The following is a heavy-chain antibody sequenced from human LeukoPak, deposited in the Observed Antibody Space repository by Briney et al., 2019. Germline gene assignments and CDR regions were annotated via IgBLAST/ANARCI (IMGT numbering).Heavy chain of an antibody. J-gene: IGHJ4*02. D-gene: IGHD2-21*02. V-gene: IGHV4-4*07. Sequence: SETLSLTCTVSGASISSYYWSWIRQVAGKGLEWIGVIKTSGSTNYNPSLKSRVTMSVDTSKNQFSLKLSSVTAADTAVYYCARERAYCGGDCYYCFDYWGQGTLVTVSS. CDR3: ARERAYCGGDCYYCFDY. CDR2: IKTSGST. CDR1: GASISSYY.